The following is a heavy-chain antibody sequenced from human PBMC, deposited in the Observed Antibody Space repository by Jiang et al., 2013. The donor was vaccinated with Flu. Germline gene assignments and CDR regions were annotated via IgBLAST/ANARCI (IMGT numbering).Heavy chain of an antibody. V-gene: IGHV2-5*01. J-gene: IGHJ4*02. CDR2: IYWSDDD. D-gene: IGHD3-16*01. CDR1: GFSLNTPGVA. Sequence: QTLTLTCAFSGFSLNTPGVAVGWIRQPPGKALEWLALIYWSDDDYYSPSLANRLTISKATSRKEVVLTMTNMDPVDTATYYCAHTRPSGPTAYYFDYWGPGTLVTVSS. CDR3: AHTRPSGPTAYYFDY.